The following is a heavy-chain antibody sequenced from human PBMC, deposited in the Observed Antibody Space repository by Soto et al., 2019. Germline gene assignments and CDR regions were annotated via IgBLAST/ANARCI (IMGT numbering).Heavy chain of an antibody. CDR1: GVSITSRNF. CDR3: ASDPSDGYNAFDF. V-gene: IGHV4-4*02. CDR2: VFEGGAT. D-gene: IGHD1-1*01. J-gene: IGHJ4*02. Sequence: TSETLSLTCTVSGVSITSRNFWSWVRQTPGKGLEWIGEVFEGGATSYNPSLKSRVTISVDKAKSQFSLNLSSVTAADTAVYYCASDPSDGYNAFDFWGQGIPVTVSS.